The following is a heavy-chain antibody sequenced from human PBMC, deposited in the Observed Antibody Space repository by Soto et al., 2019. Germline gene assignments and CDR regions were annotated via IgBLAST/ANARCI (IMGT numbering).Heavy chain of an antibody. CDR2: ISRSSSHM. CDR3: ANHDYGGNRV. Sequence: PGGSLRLSCVASGFTVSNYSMNWIRQAPGKGLEWVSSISRSSSHMFYADSVRGRFTISRDNAKNSVYLEMNSLRAEDTAVYYCANHDYGGNRVWGQGTLVTVSS. CDR1: GFTVSNYS. V-gene: IGHV3-21*01. D-gene: IGHD5-12*01. J-gene: IGHJ4*02.